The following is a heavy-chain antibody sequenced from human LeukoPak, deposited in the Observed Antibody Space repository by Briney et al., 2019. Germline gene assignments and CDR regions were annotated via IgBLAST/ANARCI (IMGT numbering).Heavy chain of an antibody. Sequence: GGSLRLSCAASGFTFSGSAMHWVRQASGKGLEWVGRIRSKANSYATAYAASVKGRFTISRDDSKNTAYLQMNSLKTEDTAVYYCTAAGTSHVIDYYYYYYMDVWGKGTTVTISS. D-gene: IGHD6-13*01. V-gene: IGHV3-73*01. CDR3: TAAGTSHVIDYYYYYYMDV. CDR1: GFTFSGSA. J-gene: IGHJ6*03. CDR2: IRSKANSYAT.